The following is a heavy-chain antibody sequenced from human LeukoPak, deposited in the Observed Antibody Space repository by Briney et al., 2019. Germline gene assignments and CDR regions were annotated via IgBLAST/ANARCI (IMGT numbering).Heavy chain of an antibody. CDR1: EYTFIGYY. Sequence: GASVKVSCKASEYTFIGYYMHWVRQAHGQGPEWMGWINPNGGATNYAQKFQGRVTMTGDTSISTAYMELSRLRSDDTAVYYCARVRLNAFDIWGQGTMVIVSS. CDR2: INPNGGAT. D-gene: IGHD3-16*01. CDR3: ARVRLNAFDI. V-gene: IGHV1-2*02. J-gene: IGHJ3*02.